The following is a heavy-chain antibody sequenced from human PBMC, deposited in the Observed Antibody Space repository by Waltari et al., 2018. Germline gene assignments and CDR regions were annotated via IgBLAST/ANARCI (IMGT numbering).Heavy chain of an antibody. CDR1: GGAFSSYT. J-gene: IGHJ3*02. CDR3: ASGVSYYHDSSGFHDALDS. CDR2: IIPILDVS. Sequence: QVQLVQSGAEVKKPGSSVKVSCKASGGAFSSYTINWVRQAPGQGLEWMGGIIPILDVSNSARKFQGRVTLTADKSTDTAFMGLSSLISEDAAVYYCASGVSYYHDSSGFHDALDSWGQGTMVTVSS. D-gene: IGHD3-22*01. V-gene: IGHV1-69*10.